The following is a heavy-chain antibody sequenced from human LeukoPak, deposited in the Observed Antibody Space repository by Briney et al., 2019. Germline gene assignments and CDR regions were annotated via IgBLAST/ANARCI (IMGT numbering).Heavy chain of an antibody. D-gene: IGHD6-6*01. Sequence: GESLKISCKGFGYSFTNYWIGWVRQMPGKGLEWMGIINPGDSDIRYSPSFQGQVTISADKSISTAYLQWSSLKASDTAMYYCARPRYSSSPLIAFDIWGQGTMVTVSS. CDR1: GYSFTNYW. V-gene: IGHV5-51*01. CDR2: INPGDSDI. CDR3: ARPRYSSSPLIAFDI. J-gene: IGHJ3*02.